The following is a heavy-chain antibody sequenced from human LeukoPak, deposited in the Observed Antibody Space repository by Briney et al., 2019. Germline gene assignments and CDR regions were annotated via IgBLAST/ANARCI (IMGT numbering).Heavy chain of an antibody. J-gene: IGHJ1*01. CDR2: ISSSSRHT. CDR1: GFTFSSYS. V-gene: IGHV3-21*04. Sequence: PGGSLRLSCAASGFTFSSYSMNWVRQAPGKGLEWVSSISSSSRHTYYADSVKGRFTIFRDDAKNSLFLQMDSLRVEDTAMYYCVRDFSTVTTAYLHHWGQGTLLAVSS. D-gene: IGHD4-17*01. CDR3: VRDFSTVTTAYLHH.